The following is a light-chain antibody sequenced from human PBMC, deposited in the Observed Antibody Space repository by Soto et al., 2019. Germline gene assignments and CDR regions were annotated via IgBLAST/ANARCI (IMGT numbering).Light chain of an antibody. Sequence: QSVLTQPPSVSGAPGQRVTISCTGSSSNIGAGYDVHWYLHLPGTAPKLLIFGNSHRPSGVPDRFSASKYGTSASLASTGLQAEDEADYYCQSSDNTLSGVIFGGGTQLTVL. CDR1: SSNIGAGYD. CDR2: GNS. J-gene: IGLJ2*01. V-gene: IGLV1-40*01. CDR3: QSSDNTLSGVI.